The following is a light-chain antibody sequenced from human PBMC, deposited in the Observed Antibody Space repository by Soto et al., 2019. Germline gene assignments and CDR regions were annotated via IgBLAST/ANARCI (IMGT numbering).Light chain of an antibody. CDR3: SSYTSSSTEV. Sequence: QSVLTQPASVSGSPGQSIAISCTGTSSDVGAYIYVSWYQHHPGKAPKLMLYDVSARPSGVSDRFSGSKSGNTASLTISGLQPEDEADYYCSSYTSSSTEVFGTGTKLTVL. J-gene: IGLJ1*01. CDR2: DVS. CDR1: SSDVGAYIY. V-gene: IGLV2-14*03.